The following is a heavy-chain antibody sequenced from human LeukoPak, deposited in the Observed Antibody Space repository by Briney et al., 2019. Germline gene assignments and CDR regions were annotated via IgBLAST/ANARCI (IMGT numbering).Heavy chain of an antibody. CDR1: GFTFSSYA. Sequence: GGSLRLSCAASGFTFSSYAMHWVRQAPGKGLEWVAVISYDGSNKYYADSVKGRFTISRDNSKNTLYLQMNSLRAEDTAVYYCARDRCSVDYSNYATTNWFDPWGQGTLVTVSS. V-gene: IGHV3-30-3*01. CDR2: ISYDGSNK. D-gene: IGHD4-11*01. CDR3: ARDRCSVDYSNYATTNWFDP. J-gene: IGHJ5*02.